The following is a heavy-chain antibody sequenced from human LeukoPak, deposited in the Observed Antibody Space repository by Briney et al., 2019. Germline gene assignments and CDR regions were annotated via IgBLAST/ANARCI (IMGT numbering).Heavy chain of an antibody. Sequence: SETLSLTCTVSGGSISSSSYYWAWIRQPPGKGLEWIASISYSVTTYYNPSLKSRVTISVDTSKNQFSLKLSSVTAADTAVYYCARHLRGATIYYDYWGRGTLVTVSS. J-gene: IGHJ4*02. D-gene: IGHD1-26*01. CDR3: ARHLRGATIYYDY. V-gene: IGHV4-39*01. CDR1: GGSISSSSYY. CDR2: ISYSVTT.